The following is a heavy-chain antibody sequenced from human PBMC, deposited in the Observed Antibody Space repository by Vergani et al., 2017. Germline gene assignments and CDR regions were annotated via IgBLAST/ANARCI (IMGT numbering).Heavy chain of an antibody. Sequence: EVQLVQSGAEVKKPGESLKISCQISGYSFTNYWIGWVLQMPGKSLEWMGIIHPADSDTRYSPSFQGQVTISVDKSISTAYLQRSSLRASDSAMYYCARLYGRDSSGSKYFDYWGQGNLVTVSS. CDR2: IHPADSDT. D-gene: IGHD3-22*01. CDR3: ARLYGRDSSGSKYFDY. J-gene: IGHJ4*02. V-gene: IGHV5-51*01. CDR1: GYSFTNYW.